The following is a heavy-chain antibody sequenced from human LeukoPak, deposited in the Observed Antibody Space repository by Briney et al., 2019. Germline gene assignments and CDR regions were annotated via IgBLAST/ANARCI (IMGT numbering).Heavy chain of an antibody. V-gene: IGHV4-59*01. D-gene: IGHD4-11*01. CDR2: VYSIGST. CDR3: ARAKGNSNYPYYYMDV. J-gene: IGHJ6*03. CDR1: GGSISSYS. Sequence: PSETLSLTCTVSGGSISSYSWSWIRQSPGKGLEWIAYVYSIGSTNYNPSLKSRVAISVDMSKNQFSLKLSSVTAADTAVYYCARAKGNSNYPYYYMDVWGKGTTVTVSS.